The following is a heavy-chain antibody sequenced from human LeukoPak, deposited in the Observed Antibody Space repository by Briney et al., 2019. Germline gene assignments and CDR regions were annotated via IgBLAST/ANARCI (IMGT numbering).Heavy chain of an antibody. D-gene: IGHD3-10*01. Sequence: SETLSLTCTVSGGSISSYYWSWIRQPPGKGLEWMGYINYGGSTNYNPSLKSRVTISVDTSKNQFSLKLSSVTAADTAVYYCARVPVRYASGSYYNPYYFDYWGQGTLVTVSS. J-gene: IGHJ4*02. CDR3: ARVPVRYASGSYYNPYYFDY. CDR2: INYGGST. V-gene: IGHV4-59*01. CDR1: GGSISSYY.